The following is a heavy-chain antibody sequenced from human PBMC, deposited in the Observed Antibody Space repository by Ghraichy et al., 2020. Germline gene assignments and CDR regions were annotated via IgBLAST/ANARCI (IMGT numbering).Heavy chain of an antibody. D-gene: IGHD1-26*01. V-gene: IGHV3-74*01. J-gene: IGHJ4*02. Sequence: GGSLRLSCAASGFTFSSYWMHWVRQAPGKGLVWVSRINSDGSSTSYADSVKGRFTISRDNAKNTLYLQMNSLRAEDTAVYYCARTPPSGSYFRDRGNFDYWGQGTLVTVSS. CDR1: GFTFSSYW. CDR3: ARTPPSGSYFRDRGNFDY. CDR2: INSDGSST.